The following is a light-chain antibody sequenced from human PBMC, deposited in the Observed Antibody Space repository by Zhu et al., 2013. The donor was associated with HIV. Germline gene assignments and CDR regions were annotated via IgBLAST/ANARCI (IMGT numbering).Light chain of an antibody. CDR1: QVIGNS. Sequence: DIHMTQSPSSLAASIGDKVTVTCRASQVIGNSLAWFQQKPGKAPKSLIYAASNLQSGVPSRFSATGSGTDFTLTISSLQSEDFAIYYCQQYNKWPPTFGGGTKVEIK. CDR3: QQYNKWPPT. CDR2: AAS. J-gene: IGKJ4*01. V-gene: IGKV1-16*01.